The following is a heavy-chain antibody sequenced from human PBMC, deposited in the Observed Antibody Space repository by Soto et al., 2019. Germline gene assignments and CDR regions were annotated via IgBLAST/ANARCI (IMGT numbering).Heavy chain of an antibody. J-gene: IGHJ6*03. V-gene: IGHV4-34*01. CDR2: INHSGST. CDR3: ARGPRGLIYYYYYYMDV. CDR1: GGSFSGYY. Sequence: SETLSLTCAVYGGSFSGYYWSWIRQPPGKGLEWIGEINHSGSTNYNPSLKSRVTISVDTSKNQFSLKLSSVTAADTAVYYCARGPRGLIYYYYYYMDVWGKGTTVTVSS. D-gene: IGHD3-10*01.